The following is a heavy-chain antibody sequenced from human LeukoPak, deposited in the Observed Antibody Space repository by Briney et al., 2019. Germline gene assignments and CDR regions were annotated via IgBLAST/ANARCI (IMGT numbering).Heavy chain of an antibody. D-gene: IGHD3-9*01. CDR3: ARDVNYDILTGSTNAFDI. J-gene: IGHJ3*02. V-gene: IGHV4-39*07. Sequence: SETLSLTCTVSGGSFSSTSYYWGWIRQPPGKVLDWIGSIYYSGTTYYNPSLKSRVTISVDTSKNQFSLKLSSVTAADTAVYYCARDVNYDILTGSTNAFDIWGQGTMVTVSS. CDR2: IYYSGTT. CDR1: GGSFSSTSYY.